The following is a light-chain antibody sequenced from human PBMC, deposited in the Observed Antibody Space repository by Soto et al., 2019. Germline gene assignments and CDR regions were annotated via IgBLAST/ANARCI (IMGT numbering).Light chain of an antibody. J-gene: IGKJ1*01. CDR1: QGISSY. CDR3: QQYYSYPQ. CDR2: AAS. Sequence: AIRMTQSPSSLSVSTGDRVTITCRASQGISSYLAWYQQKPGKAPKLLIYAASTLQSGVPSRFSGSGSGTDFTLTISCLQSEDFATYYCQQYYSYPQFGQGTKVEIK. V-gene: IGKV1-8*01.